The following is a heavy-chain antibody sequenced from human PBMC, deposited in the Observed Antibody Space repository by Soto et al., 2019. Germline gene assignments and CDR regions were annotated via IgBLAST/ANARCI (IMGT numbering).Heavy chain of an antibody. D-gene: IGHD6-19*01. CDR2: IIPIFGTA. Sequence: SVKVSCKASGGTFSSYAISWVRQAPGQGLEWMGGIIPIFGTANYAQKFQGRVTITADESTSTAYMEPSSLRAEDTAVYYCARDRWEQWLVPFDYWGQGTLVTVSS. CDR3: ARDRWEQWLVPFDY. J-gene: IGHJ4*02. CDR1: GGTFSSYA. V-gene: IGHV1-69*13.